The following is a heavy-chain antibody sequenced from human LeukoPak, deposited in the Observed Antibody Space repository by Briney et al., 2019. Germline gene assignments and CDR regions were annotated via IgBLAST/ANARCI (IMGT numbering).Heavy chain of an antibody. Sequence: GRSLKLSCAASGFIFSGSAMQWVRQASGKGLEWVGSIKSKDNHYATAYAASVKGTFTISIDDSENTAYLQMNSLKAEDTAVYYCTGRTKYSSSSYCGQGTLVTVSS. V-gene: IGHV3-73*01. D-gene: IGHD6-6*01. CDR3: TGRTKYSSSSY. CDR1: GFIFSGSA. CDR2: IKSKDNHYAT. J-gene: IGHJ4*02.